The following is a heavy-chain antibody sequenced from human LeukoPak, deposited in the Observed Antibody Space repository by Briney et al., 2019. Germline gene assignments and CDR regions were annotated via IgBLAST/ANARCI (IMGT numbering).Heavy chain of an antibody. J-gene: IGHJ4*02. CDR1: GFSLISYN. CDR3: ARAPYDILTGYSPYYFES. CDR2: ISSTSSHI. D-gene: IGHD3-9*01. V-gene: IGHV3-21*06. Sequence: GGSLRLSCAASGFSLISYNMNWVRQAPGKELEWVSSISSTSSHIYYADSVKGRFTISRDNAKNSLYLQMNSLRAEDTAVYYCARAPYDILTGYSPYYFESWGQGTLVTVSS.